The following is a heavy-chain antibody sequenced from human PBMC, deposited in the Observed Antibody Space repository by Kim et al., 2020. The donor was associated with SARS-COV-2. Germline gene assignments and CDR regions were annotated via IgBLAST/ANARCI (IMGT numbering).Heavy chain of an antibody. CDR1: GDSISSGGSY. J-gene: IGHJ4*02. CDR3: ARALQGSGSGGDY. D-gene: IGHD3-10*01. V-gene: IGHV4-31*03. CDR2: IYYSGSA. Sequence: SETLSLTCTVSGDSISSGGSYWSWIRQHPGKGLEWVGFIYYSGSAYYNPSLKSRVSISVYTSKNQFSLKLSSVTAADTAVYYCARALQGSGSGGDYWGQGTLGNVSS.